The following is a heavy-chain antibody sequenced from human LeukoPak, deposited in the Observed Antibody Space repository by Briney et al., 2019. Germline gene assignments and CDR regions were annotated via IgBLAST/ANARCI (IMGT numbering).Heavy chain of an antibody. J-gene: IGHJ4*02. CDR2: ISSSGSTI. CDR1: GFTVSGSE. CDR3: ARAFYS. V-gene: IGHV3-48*03. Sequence: GGSLRLSCVASGFTVSGSEMNWIRQAPGKGLEWVSHISSSGSTIYYTDSVKGRFTISRDNAKNSLYLQMNSLGVDDTAVYYCARAFYSWGQGTLVTVSS.